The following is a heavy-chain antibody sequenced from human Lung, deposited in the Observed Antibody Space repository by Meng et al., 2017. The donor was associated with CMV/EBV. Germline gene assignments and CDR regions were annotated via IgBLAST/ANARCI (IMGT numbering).Heavy chain of an antibody. V-gene: IGHV1-8*01. CDR2: MNPNTGNR. J-gene: IGHJ4*02. CDR1: GYTFTNYD. Sequence: ASVXVSXXASGYTFTNYDINWVRQATGQGLEWMAWMNPNTGNRGYAQNFRGRLTMTRDTSISTAYMELSNLRSEDTAVYYCARFSYDSGYRIDYWGQGALVTVSS. D-gene: IGHD3-22*01. CDR3: ARFSYDSGYRIDY.